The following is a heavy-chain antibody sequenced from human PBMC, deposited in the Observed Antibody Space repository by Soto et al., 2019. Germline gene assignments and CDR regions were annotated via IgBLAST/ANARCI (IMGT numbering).Heavy chain of an antibody. CDR1: GNTFSNYY. D-gene: IGHD2-21*02. V-gene: IGHV1-46*03. CDR2: VNPSGGHT. CDR3: ARGGHVVVVTAAFDY. Sequence: ASVKVSCKASGNTFSNYYIHWVRQAPGQGLEWMGTVNPSGGHTTYAQKFLGRVTMTRDTSTSTLYMEVTSLRSEDTAVYYCARGGHVVVVTAAFDYWGQGTLVTVSS. J-gene: IGHJ4*02.